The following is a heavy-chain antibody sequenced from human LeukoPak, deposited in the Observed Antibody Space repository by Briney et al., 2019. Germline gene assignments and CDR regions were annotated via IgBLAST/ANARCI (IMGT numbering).Heavy chain of an antibody. V-gene: IGHV3-48*02. CDR2: ITASGTAM. J-gene: IGHJ4*02. CDR3: ASSGSYRFDY. Sequence: GGALRLSCAASGFTFSSYSMNWVRQAPGKGLEWVSHITASGTAMFYADSVKGRFTISRDNAKNSLYLQMNSLRDEDTAVYYCASSGSYRFDYWGQGTLVTVSS. CDR1: GFTFSSYS. D-gene: IGHD1-26*01.